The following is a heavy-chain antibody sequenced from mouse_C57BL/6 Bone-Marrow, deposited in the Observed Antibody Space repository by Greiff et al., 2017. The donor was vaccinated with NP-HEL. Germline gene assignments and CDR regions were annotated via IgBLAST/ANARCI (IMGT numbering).Heavy chain of an antibody. Sequence: QVQLKQPGAELVRPGSSVKLSCKASGYTFTSYWMDWVKQRPGQGLEWIGNIYPSDSETHYNQKFKDKATLTVDKSSSTAYMQLSSLTSEDSAVYYCAREGQIRLLAWFAYWGQGTLVNVSA. J-gene: IGHJ3*01. CDR1: GYTFTSYW. CDR2: IYPSDSET. V-gene: IGHV1-61*01. D-gene: IGHD3-2*02. CDR3: AREGQIRLLAWFAY.